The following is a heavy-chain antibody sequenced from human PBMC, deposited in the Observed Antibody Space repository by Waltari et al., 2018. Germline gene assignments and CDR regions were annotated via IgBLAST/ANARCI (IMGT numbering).Heavy chain of an antibody. Sequence: EVQLVESGGGLVQPGGSLRLSCAASGFTFSSYWMHWVRQAPGKGLVWVSRINGDGSSTSYADSVKGRFTISRDNAKNTLYLQMNSLRAEDTAVYYSARERGGYNWFDPWGQGTLVTVSS. CDR2: INGDGSST. CDR3: ARERGGYNWFDP. D-gene: IGHD3-16*01. CDR1: GFTFSSYW. J-gene: IGHJ5*02. V-gene: IGHV3-74*01.